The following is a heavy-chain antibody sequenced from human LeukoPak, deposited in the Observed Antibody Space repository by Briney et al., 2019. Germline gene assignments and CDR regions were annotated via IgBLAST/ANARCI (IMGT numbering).Heavy chain of an antibody. J-gene: IGHJ4*02. Sequence: GGSLRLSCAASGFIFRSYGMHWVRQAPGKGLEWVAVIGYAESNTYYADSVKGRFTISRDNSKNTLYLQMNSLRVEDTAVYYCARNNWNDPGDCWGQGTLVTVSS. CDR1: GFIFRSYG. D-gene: IGHD1-20*01. CDR3: ARNNWNDPGDC. V-gene: IGHV3-33*01. CDR2: IGYAESNT.